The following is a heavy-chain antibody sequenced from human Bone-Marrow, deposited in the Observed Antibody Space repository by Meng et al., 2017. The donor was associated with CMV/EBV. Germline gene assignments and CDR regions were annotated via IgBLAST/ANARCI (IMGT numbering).Heavy chain of an antibody. CDR3: TKHRGRLAATGRECEY. V-gene: IGHV3-53*01. J-gene: IGHJ4*02. CDR1: GFTVSSNY. Sequence: GESLEISWAASGFTVSSNYMSWVRQATGKGLEWVSVIYSSGSTYYADSVKGRFTISRDNSKNTLYLEMNSLRAEDTAVYYCTKHRGRLAATGRECEYWGQGARVTVSS. CDR2: IYSSGST. D-gene: IGHD2-15*01.